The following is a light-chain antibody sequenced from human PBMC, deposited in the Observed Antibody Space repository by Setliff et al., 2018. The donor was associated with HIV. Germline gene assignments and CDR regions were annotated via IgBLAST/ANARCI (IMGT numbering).Light chain of an antibody. V-gene: IGLV1-47*01. J-gene: IGLJ1*01. CDR3: AAWDDSLSKF. CDR1: SSNIGSNY. CDR2: GNN. Sequence: QRVTISCSGSSSNIGSNYVYWYQQLPGTAPKLLIYGNNQRPSGVPDRFSGSKSGTSASLASSGLRSEDEADYYCAAWDDSLSKFFGTGTKVTVL.